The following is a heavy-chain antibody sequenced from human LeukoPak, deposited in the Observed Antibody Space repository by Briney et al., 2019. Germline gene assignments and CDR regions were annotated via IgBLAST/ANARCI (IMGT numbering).Heavy chain of an antibody. J-gene: IGHJ4*02. CDR1: GFTLSSYS. CDR3: ARTSTKNSPFDY. Sequence: GGSLRLSCAASGFTLSSYSMNWVRQAPGKGLEWVSSISSSSSYIYYADSVKGRFTVSRDNAKNSLYLQTNSLRAEDTAVYYCARTSTKNSPFDYWGQGTLVTVSS. V-gene: IGHV3-21*01. D-gene: IGHD1-14*01. CDR2: ISSSSSYI.